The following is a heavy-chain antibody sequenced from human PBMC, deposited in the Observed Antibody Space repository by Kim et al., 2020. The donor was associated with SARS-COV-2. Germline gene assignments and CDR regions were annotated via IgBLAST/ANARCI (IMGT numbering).Heavy chain of an antibody. CDR1: GGTFSSYA. V-gene: IGHV1-69*04. CDR3: ARDFFELERRDWDYYYDGM. Sequence: SVKVSCKASGGTFSSYAISWVRQAPGQGLEWMGRIIPILGIANYAQKFQGRVTITADKSTSTAYMELSSLRSEDTAVYYCARDFFELERRDWDYYYDGM. CDR2: IIPILGIA. D-gene: IGHD1-1*01. J-gene: IGHJ6*01.